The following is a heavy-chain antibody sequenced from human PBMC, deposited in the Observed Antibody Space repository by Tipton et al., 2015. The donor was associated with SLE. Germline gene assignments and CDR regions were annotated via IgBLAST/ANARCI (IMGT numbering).Heavy chain of an antibody. D-gene: IGHD3-3*01. Sequence: TLSLTCTVSGYSISSGYYWGWIRQPPGKGLEWIGRIYHGGSTYYNPSFKSRVTISGNTSKNQFSLKLSSGAAADTAVYYCARGQASDFWSGFGAFGIWGQGTMVAVSS. V-gene: IGHV4-38-2*02. J-gene: IGHJ3*02. CDR1: GYSISSGYY. CDR3: ARGQASDFWSGFGAFGI. CDR2: IYHGGST.